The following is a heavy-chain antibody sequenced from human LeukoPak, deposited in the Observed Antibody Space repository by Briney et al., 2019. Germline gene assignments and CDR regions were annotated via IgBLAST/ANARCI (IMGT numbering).Heavy chain of an antibody. Sequence: GGSLRLSCAASGFTFSSYAMSWVRQAPGKGLEWVSAISGSGGSTYYADSVKGRFTISRDNSKSTLYLQMNSLRAEDTAVYYCAKLGNGWRYFDYWGQGTLVTVSS. D-gene: IGHD6-19*01. V-gene: IGHV3-23*01. CDR3: AKLGNGWRYFDY. CDR2: ISGSGGST. CDR1: GFTFSSYA. J-gene: IGHJ4*02.